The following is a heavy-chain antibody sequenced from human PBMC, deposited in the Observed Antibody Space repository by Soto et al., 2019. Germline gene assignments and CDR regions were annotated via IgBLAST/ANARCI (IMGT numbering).Heavy chain of an antibody. CDR1: GGTFSSYA. CDR2: IIPILNTT. CDR3: ARDLGGSDWLSDFFDY. V-gene: IGHV1-69*06. J-gene: IGHJ4*02. D-gene: IGHD6-19*01. Sequence: QVQLVQSGTEVKKPGSSVKVSCKPSGGTFSSYAISWVRQAHGQGLEWMGGIIPILNTTNYAQKFQGRVTITADKSTSTAYMELRSLRSEDTAVYYCARDLGGSDWLSDFFDYWGQGTLVTVSS.